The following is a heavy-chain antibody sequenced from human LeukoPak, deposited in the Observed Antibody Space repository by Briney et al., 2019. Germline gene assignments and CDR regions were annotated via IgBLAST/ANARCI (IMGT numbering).Heavy chain of an antibody. CDR3: ARDVLTSTGHY. V-gene: IGHV3-7*01. Sequence: GGSLRLSCAASGFTFSSYWMNWVRQAPGKGLEWVANIKQDGSEEYYVDSVKGRFTISRDNAKNSLYLQMNSLRAKDTAVYYCARDVLTSTGHYWGQGTLVTVSS. CDR2: IKQDGSEE. J-gene: IGHJ4*02. D-gene: IGHD3-10*01. CDR1: GFTFSSYW.